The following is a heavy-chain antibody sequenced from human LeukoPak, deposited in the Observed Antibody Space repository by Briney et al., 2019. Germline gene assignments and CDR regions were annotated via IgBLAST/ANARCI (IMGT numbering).Heavy chain of an antibody. CDR3: AKTTAKGIAVAGSGYYFDY. CDR2: ISYDGSNK. D-gene: IGHD6-19*01. J-gene: IGHJ4*02. CDR1: GFTFSSYA. Sequence: GGSLRLSCAASGFTFSSYAMHWVRQAPGKGLEWVAVISYDGSNKYYADSVKGRFTISRDNSKNTLYLQMNSLRAEDTAVYYCAKTTAKGIAVAGSGYYFDYWGQGTLVTVSS. V-gene: IGHV3-30*04.